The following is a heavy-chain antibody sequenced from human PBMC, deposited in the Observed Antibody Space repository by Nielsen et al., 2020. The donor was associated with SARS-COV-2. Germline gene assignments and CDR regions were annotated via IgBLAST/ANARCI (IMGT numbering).Heavy chain of an antibody. V-gene: IGHV3-9*01. J-gene: IGHJ4*02. Sequence: SLKISCAASGFTFDDYAMHWVRQAPGKGLDLVSGISWNSGSIGYAESVKGRFTISRDNAKNSLYLQMNSLRAEDTALYYCAKDKSPLSGLFDYWGQGTLVTVSA. CDR1: GFTFDDYA. CDR2: ISWNSGSI. CDR3: AKDKSPLSGLFDY.